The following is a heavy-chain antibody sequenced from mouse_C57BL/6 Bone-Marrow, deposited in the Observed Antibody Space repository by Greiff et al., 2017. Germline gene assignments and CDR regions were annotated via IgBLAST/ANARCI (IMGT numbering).Heavy chain of an antibody. CDR3: ARELLWDSYYAMDY. Sequence: QVQLQQPGAELVRPGSSVKLSCKASGYTFTSYWMHWVKQRPIQGLEWIGNIDPSDSETHYNQKFKDKATLTVDKSSSTAYMQLSSLTSEDSAVYYCARELLWDSYYAMDYWGQGTSVTVSS. V-gene: IGHV1-52*01. CDR1: GYTFTSYW. CDR2: IDPSDSET. J-gene: IGHJ4*01. D-gene: IGHD2-1*01.